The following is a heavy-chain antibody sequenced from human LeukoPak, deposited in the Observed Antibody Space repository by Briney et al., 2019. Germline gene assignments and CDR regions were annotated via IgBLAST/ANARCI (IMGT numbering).Heavy chain of an antibody. V-gene: IGHV1-69*13. CDR1: GGTFSSYA. D-gene: IGHD6-13*01. CDR2: IIPIFGTA. Sequence: SVKVSCKASGGTFSSYAISWVRQAPGQGLEWMGGIIPIFGTANYAQKFQGRVTITADESTSTAYMELSSLRSEDTAVYYCAGSYSSSWSTYYFDYWGQGTLVTVSS. J-gene: IGHJ4*02. CDR3: AGSYSSSWSTYYFDY.